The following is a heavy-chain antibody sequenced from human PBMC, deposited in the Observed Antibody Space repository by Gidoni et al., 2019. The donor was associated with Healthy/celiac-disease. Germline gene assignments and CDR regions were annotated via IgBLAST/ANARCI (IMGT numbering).Heavy chain of an antibody. CDR2: IKHDGSEK. CDR1: GFTSSSYW. D-gene: IGHD6-13*01. CDR3: ARDVAAAGTNWFDP. Sequence: EVQLVASGGGLVQPGGSLRLSCAAPGFTSSSYWMSWVRQAPGKGLEWVANIKHDGSEKYYVDSVKGRFTISGDNAKNSLYLQMNSLRAEDTAVYYCARDVAAAGTNWFDPWGQGTLVTVSS. J-gene: IGHJ5*02. V-gene: IGHV3-7*03.